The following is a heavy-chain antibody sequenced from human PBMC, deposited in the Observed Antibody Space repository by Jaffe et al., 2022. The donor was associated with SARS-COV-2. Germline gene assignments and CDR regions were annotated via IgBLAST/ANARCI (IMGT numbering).Heavy chain of an antibody. D-gene: IGHD3-22*01. V-gene: IGHV2-26*01. CDR1: GFSLSNARMG. Sequence: QVTLKESGPVLVKPTETLTLTCTVSGFSLSNARMGVSWIRQPPGKALEWLTHIFSNDENSYSTSLKSRLTISKDTSKSQVVLTMTNMDPVDTATYYCARTNRADYDRSGHYYVLDYWGQGTLVTVSS. CDR3: ARTNRADYDRSGHYYVLDY. CDR2: IFSNDEN. J-gene: IGHJ4*02.